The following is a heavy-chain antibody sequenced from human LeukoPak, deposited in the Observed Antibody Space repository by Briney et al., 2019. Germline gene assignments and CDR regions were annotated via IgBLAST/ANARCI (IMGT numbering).Heavy chain of an antibody. Sequence: PGGSLRLSCAASGFTFSSYWMHWVRQAPGKGLVWVSRINSDGSSTSYADSVKGRFTISRDNAKNTLYLQMNSLRAEDTAVYYCARGYSSGYYYDYYYYGMDVWGQGTTVTVSS. CDR2: INSDGSST. J-gene: IGHJ6*02. D-gene: IGHD3-22*01. CDR1: GFTFSSYW. CDR3: ARGYSSGYYYDYYYYGMDV. V-gene: IGHV3-74*01.